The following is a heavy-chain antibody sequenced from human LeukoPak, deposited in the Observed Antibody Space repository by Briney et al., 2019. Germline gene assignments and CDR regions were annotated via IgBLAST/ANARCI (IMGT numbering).Heavy chain of an antibody. CDR3: ARGSGNYGGFDY. Sequence: SETLSLTCAVYGGSFIGYYWSGIRQPPGKGLEWIGEINHSGSTNYNPSLKSRVTISVDTSKNQFSLKLNSLTAADTAVYYCARGSGNYGGFDYWGQGTLVTVSS. J-gene: IGHJ4*02. CDR1: GGSFIGYY. D-gene: IGHD4-11*01. V-gene: IGHV4-34*01. CDR2: INHSGST.